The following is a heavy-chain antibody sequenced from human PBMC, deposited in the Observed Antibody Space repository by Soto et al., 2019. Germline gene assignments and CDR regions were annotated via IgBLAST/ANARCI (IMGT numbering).Heavy chain of an antibody. Sequence: QVQLVQSGAEVKKPGASVKVSCKASGYTFTSYAMHWVRQAPGQRLAWMGGINAGNGNTKYSQKFQGRVTITRDTSASTAYMELSSLRSEDTAVYYCARVSGISVAEVWGQGTLVTVSS. CDR3: ARVSGISVAEV. V-gene: IGHV1-3*01. CDR2: INAGNGNT. J-gene: IGHJ4*02. D-gene: IGHD6-19*01. CDR1: GYTFTSYA.